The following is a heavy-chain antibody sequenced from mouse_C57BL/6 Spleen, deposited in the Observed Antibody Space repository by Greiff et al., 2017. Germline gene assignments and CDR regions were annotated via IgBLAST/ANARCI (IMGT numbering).Heavy chain of an antibody. D-gene: IGHD1-1*01. V-gene: IGHV1-49*01. J-gene: IGHJ4*01. CDR3: ARGMSSAYYAMDD. CDR1: YFAFMASA. CDR2: FTISSDAT. Sequence: LQQSGAELVRPGSSVKLSCKDSYFAFMASAMHWVKQRPGHGLQWIGSFTISSDATEYRENFKGMSTLTANKSSNTAYMELSRLTAEDSEVYYGARGMSSAYYAMDDWGKGTSVTVSS.